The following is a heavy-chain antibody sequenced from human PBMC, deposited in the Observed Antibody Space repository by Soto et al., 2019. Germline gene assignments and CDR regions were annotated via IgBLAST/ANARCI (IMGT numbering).Heavy chain of an antibody. CDR1: GFNFNTHG. J-gene: IGHJ5*02. Sequence: PGGSLRLSCEATGFNFNTHGMHWVRQAPGKGLEWVAVIVNDGSEQAYSDSVRGRFTVSRDNAKNSLYLQMNSLRAEDTAVYYCARNLYYYDTSGYHPWGQGTLVTVSS. CDR3: ARNLYYYDTSGYHP. D-gene: IGHD3-22*01. V-gene: IGHV3-33*01. CDR2: IVNDGSEQ.